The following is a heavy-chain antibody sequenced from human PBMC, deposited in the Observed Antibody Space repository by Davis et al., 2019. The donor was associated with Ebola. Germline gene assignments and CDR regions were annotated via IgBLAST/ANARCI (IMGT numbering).Heavy chain of an antibody. CDR2: ISAYNGNT. CDR3: ARDRGYYYDSSGYQYYYYYGMDV. D-gene: IGHD3-22*01. J-gene: IGHJ6*02. V-gene: IGHV1-18*04. Sequence: AASVKVSCKASGYTFTSYGITWVRQAPGQGLEWMGWISAYNGNTNYAQKLQGRVTMTTDTSTSTAYMELSSLRSDDTAVYYCARDRGYYYDSSGYQYYYYYGMDVWGQGTTVTVSS. CDR1: GYTFTSYG.